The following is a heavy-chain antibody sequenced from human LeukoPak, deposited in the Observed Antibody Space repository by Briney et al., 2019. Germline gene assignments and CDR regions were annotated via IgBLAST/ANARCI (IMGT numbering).Heavy chain of an antibody. Sequence: SQTLSLTCAVSGGSISSGGYYWSWIRQHPGKGLEWIGYIYYSASTYYNPSLKSRVTISVATSKNQFPLKLSSVTAADTAVYYCARRGGSYYVDYWGQGTLVTVSS. CDR1: GGSISSGGYY. J-gene: IGHJ4*02. V-gene: IGHV4-31*11. CDR2: IYYSAST. D-gene: IGHD1-26*01. CDR3: ARRGGSYYVDY.